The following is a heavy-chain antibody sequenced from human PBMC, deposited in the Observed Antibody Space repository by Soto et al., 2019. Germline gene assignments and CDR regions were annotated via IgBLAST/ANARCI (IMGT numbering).Heavy chain of an antibody. V-gene: IGHV3-74*01. D-gene: IGHD1-26*01. CDR2: IHSDGSST. J-gene: IGHJ3*01. CDR3: ARGDRGAFDL. Sequence: EVPLVESGGGLVRPGGSLRLSCAASGFTFSYYWMHWDRQAPGKGLVWVSRIHSDGSSTTYADFVKGRFIISRDNARNTVDLQMNSVRVEDTAVYYCARGDRGAFDLWGQGTVVTVSS. CDR1: GFTFSYYW.